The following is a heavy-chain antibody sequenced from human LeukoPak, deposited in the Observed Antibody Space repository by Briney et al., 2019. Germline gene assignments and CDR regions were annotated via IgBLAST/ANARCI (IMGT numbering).Heavy chain of an antibody. Sequence: ASVKVSCKASGYTFTSYDINWVRQAAGQGLEWMPRPNPHSGDAGYAQKFQGRVTMTRATSISTAYMELSSLRSDDTAVYYCARIPHRVPHNWFDPWGQGTLVTVSS. J-gene: IGHJ5*02. CDR1: GYTFTSYD. V-gene: IGHV1-8*01. CDR2: PNPHSGDA. D-gene: IGHD2-2*01. CDR3: ARIPHRVPHNWFDP.